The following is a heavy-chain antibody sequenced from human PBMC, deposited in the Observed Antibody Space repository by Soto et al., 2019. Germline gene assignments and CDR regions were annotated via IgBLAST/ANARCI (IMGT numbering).Heavy chain of an antibody. D-gene: IGHD3-22*01. J-gene: IGHJ4*02. CDR1: GCTCIDYG. CDR3: AKDEYYHDTSGYYIFDY. Sequence: GAAGCTCIDYGRHWISKEKGKGLEWVAAISYDGSNVHYADSVKGRFTISRDNSKNTLYLQMNSLRAEDTAVFYCAKDEYYHDTSGYYIFDYWGQGTLVTVSS. CDR2: ISYDGSNV. V-gene: IGHV3-30*18.